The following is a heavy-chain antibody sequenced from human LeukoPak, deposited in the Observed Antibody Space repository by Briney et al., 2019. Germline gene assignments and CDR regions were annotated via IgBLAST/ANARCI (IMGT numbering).Heavy chain of an antibody. CDR2: IDWDDDK. J-gene: IGHJ5*02. CDR1: GFSLSTSGMR. Sequence: SGPALVKPTQTLTLTCTFSGFSLSTSGMRVSWIRQPPGKALEWLARIDWDDDKFYSTSLKTRLTISKDTSKNQVVLTMTNMDPVDTATYYCARTTYYYGSGSYWFDPWGQGTLVTVSS. CDR3: ARTTYYYGSGSYWFDP. D-gene: IGHD3-10*01. V-gene: IGHV2-70*04.